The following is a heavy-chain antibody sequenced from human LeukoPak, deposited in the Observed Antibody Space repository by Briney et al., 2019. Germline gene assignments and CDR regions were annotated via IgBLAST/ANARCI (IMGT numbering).Heavy chain of an antibody. CDR2: INPSGGST. V-gene: IGHV1-46*01. D-gene: IGHD5-24*01. CDR3: VRGGWLQFRRSPYYYMDV. CDR1: GYTFTSYY. J-gene: IGHJ6*03. Sequence: ASVKVSCKASGYTFTSYYMHWVRQAPGQGLEWMGIINPSGGSTSYAQKFQGRVTMTRDTSTSTVYMELSSLRSEDTAVYYCVRGGWLQFRRSPYYYMDVWGKGTTVTVSS.